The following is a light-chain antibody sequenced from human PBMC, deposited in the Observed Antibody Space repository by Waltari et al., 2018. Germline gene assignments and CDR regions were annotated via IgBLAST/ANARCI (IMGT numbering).Light chain of an antibody. CDR2: EVS. Sequence: QSALTQPASVSGSPGQSITISCTGTSSDIGHFTYVSWYQQHPGKAPKLMIFEVSNRPSGVSNRFSAAKSGNTASLTISGLQAEDEADYYCSSLTSSSTYVFGTGTKVTVL. CDR1: SSDIGHFTY. J-gene: IGLJ1*01. V-gene: IGLV2-14*01. CDR3: SSLTSSSTYV.